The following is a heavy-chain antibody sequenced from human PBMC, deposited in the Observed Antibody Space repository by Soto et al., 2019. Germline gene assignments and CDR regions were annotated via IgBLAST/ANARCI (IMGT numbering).Heavy chain of an antibody. J-gene: IGHJ6*02. D-gene: IGHD4-17*01. V-gene: IGHV3-33*01. CDR3: ASLYGDYDYYGMGV. Sequence: GGSLRLSCAASGFTFSSYGMHWVRQAPGKGLEWVAVIWYDGSNKYYADSVKGRFTISRDNSKNTLYLQMNSLRAEDTAVYYCASLYGDYDYYGMGVWGQGTTVTVSS. CDR2: IWYDGSNK. CDR1: GFTFSSYG.